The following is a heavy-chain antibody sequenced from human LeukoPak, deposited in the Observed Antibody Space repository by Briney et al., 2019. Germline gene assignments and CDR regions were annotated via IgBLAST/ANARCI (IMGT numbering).Heavy chain of an antibody. CDR2: IWYDGSNK. CDR1: GFTFSSYA. D-gene: IGHD4-23*01. V-gene: IGHV3-33*08. J-gene: IGHJ4*02. Sequence: PGGSLRLSCAASGFTFSSYAMSWVRQAPGKGLEWVAVIWYDGSNKYYADSVKGRFTISRDNSKNTLYLQMNSLRAEDTAVYYCARDSPPALETTVVTLLLDYWGQGTLVTVSS. CDR3: ARDSPPALETTVVTLLLDY.